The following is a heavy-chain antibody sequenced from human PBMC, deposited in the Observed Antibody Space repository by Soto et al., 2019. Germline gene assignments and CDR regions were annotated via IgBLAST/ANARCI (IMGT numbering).Heavy chain of an antibody. CDR2: IYYSGST. V-gene: IGHV4-39*01. CDR3: ARRVVAAGPYNWFDP. D-gene: IGHD2-15*01. Sequence: SETLSLTCTVSGGSISSSSYYWGWIRQPPGKGLEWIGSIYYSGSTYYNPSLKSRVTISVDTSKNQFSLKLSSVTAADTAVYYCARRVVAAGPYNWFDPWGQGTLVTVSS. J-gene: IGHJ5*02. CDR1: GGSISSSSYY.